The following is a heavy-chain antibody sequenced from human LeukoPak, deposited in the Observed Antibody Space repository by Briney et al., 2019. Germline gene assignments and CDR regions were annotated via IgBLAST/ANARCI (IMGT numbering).Heavy chain of an antibody. CDR3: ARVYGGYPFDQ. Sequence: PGGSLRLSCAASGFIFSSYSMNWVRQAPRKGLEWISFISSVSSTIFYADSVKGRFNISRDNVKNSLYLQMNGLRAEDTAVYYCARVYGGYPFDQWGQGTLVTVSS. CDR2: ISSVSSTI. CDR1: GFIFSSYS. J-gene: IGHJ4*02. V-gene: IGHV3-48*01. D-gene: IGHD2-15*01.